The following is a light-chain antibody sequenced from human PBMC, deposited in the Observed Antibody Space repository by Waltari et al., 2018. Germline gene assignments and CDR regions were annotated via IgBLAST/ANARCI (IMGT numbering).Light chain of an antibody. V-gene: IGLV1-44*01. CDR1: SSNLGSNT. CDR2: SNN. Sequence: QSVLTQPPSASGTPGQRVTISCSGSSSNLGSNTGNWYQQPPGTAPKLLIYSNNQRPPGVPDRFPGSKSGTSASLAISGLQSEDEADYYCAAWDDSLNGPVFGGGTKLTVL. CDR3: AAWDDSLNGPV. J-gene: IGLJ2*01.